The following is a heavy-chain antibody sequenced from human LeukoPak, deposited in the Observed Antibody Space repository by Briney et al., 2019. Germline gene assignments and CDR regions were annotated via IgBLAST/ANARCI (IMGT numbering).Heavy chain of an antibody. D-gene: IGHD6-13*01. Sequence: GESLKISCKGSGYSFTSYWIGWVRQMPGKGLEWMGIIYPGDSDTRYSPSFQGQVTISADKSISTAYLQWSSLKASDTAMNYCARLGEGSSWIRAFDIWGQGTMVTVSS. CDR2: IYPGDSDT. J-gene: IGHJ3*02. CDR1: GYSFTSYW. CDR3: ARLGEGSSWIRAFDI. V-gene: IGHV5-51*01.